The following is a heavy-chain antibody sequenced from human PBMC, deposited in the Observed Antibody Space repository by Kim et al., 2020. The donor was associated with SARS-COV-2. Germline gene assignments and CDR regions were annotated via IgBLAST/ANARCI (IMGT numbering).Heavy chain of an antibody. J-gene: IGHJ4*02. CDR3: AKGRGFDN. V-gene: IGHV3-23*01. CDR1: GFTFSSYV. CDR2: ISPSGGST. Sequence: GGSLRLSCAASGFTFSSYVMSWVRQAPGKGLEWVSGISPSGGSTDYADSVKGRFTTSRDNSKNTLYLQMNTLRAEDTAVYHCAKGRGFDNWGQGTLVTVS.